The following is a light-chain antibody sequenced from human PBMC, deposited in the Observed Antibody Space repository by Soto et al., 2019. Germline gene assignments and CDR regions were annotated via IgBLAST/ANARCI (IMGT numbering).Light chain of an antibody. V-gene: IGLV2-14*01. CDR2: EVS. CDR1: SSDVGAYKY. CDR3: SSYASSNTYV. J-gene: IGLJ1*01. Sequence: QSALTQPASVSGSPGQSITISCTGTSSDVGAYKYVSWYQQHPGKAPKLLIYEVSYRPSGVSNRFSGSKSGNTASLTISGLQADDEADYYCSSYASSNTYVFGNGTKVTVL.